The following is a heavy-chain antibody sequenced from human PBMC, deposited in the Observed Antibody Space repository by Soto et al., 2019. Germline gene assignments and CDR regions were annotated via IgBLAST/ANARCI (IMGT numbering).Heavy chain of an antibody. Sequence: SETLSLTCTVSGGSISSGDYYWSWIRQPPEKGLEWIGYIYHSGSTYYNPSLKSRVTISVDTSKNQFSLKLSSVTAADTAVYYCASSTDCSGGSCSDYWGQGTLVTVSS. CDR2: IYHSGST. CDR3: ASSTDCSGGSCSDY. CDR1: GGSISSGDYY. J-gene: IGHJ4*02. D-gene: IGHD2-15*01. V-gene: IGHV4-30-4*01.